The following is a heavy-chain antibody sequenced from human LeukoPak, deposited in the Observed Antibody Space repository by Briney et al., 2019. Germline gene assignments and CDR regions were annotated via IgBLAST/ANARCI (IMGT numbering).Heavy chain of an antibody. V-gene: IGHV4-59*01. CDR1: GGSISSYY. CDR3: ARRGVGAIYFDY. J-gene: IGHJ4*02. CDR2: IYYSGST. D-gene: IGHD1-26*01. Sequence: RASETLSLTCTVSGGSISSYYWSWIRQPPGKGLEWIGYIYYSGSTNYNPSLKSRVTISVDTSKNQFSLKLSSVTVADTAVYYCARRGVGAIYFDYWGQGTLVTVSS.